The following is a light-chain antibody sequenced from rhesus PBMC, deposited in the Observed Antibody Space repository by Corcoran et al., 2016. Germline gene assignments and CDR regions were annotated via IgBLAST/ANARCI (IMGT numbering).Light chain of an antibody. CDR1: SSDIGGYNY. CDR2: EVS. Sequence: QAALTQPRSVSGSAGQSVTISCTGTSSDIGGYNYVSWYQQHPGTAPKLMIYEVSKRPSGVSDRFSGSKSGNTASLTISGLQAEDEAAYYCCSYAGRYTYIFGAGTRLTVL. CDR3: CSYAGRYTYI. V-gene: IGLV2-32*01. J-gene: IGLJ1*01.